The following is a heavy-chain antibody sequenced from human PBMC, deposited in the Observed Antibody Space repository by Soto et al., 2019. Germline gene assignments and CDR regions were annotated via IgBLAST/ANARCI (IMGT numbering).Heavy chain of an antibody. V-gene: IGHV3-53*01. Sequence: GGSLRLSCAASGFTVSSNYMSWVRQAPGKGLEWVSVIYSGGSTYYADSVKGRFTISRDNSKNTLYLQMNSLRAEDTAVYYCAIAHYDFCSGSINLFAPRGQGTLVTVSS. CDR3: AIAHYDFCSGSINLFAP. CDR1: GFTVSSNY. CDR2: IYSGGST. D-gene: IGHD3-3*01. J-gene: IGHJ5*02.